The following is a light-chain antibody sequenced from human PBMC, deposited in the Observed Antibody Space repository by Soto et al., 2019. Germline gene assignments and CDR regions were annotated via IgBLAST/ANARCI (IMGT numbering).Light chain of an antibody. CDR2: AAS. J-gene: IGKJ4*01. CDR3: QHYVNWPLT. Sequence: DIQMTQSPSSLSASVGDRVTIPCRASESISRNLNWYQQKAGKAPKLLIYAASTLQSGVPSRFSGSGSGTDFTLTISSLQPEDFATYYCQHYVNWPLTFGGGTRVENK. CDR1: ESISRN. V-gene: IGKV1-39*01.